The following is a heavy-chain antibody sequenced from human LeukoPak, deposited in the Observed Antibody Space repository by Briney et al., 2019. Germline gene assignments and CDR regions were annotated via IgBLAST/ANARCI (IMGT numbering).Heavy chain of an antibody. Sequence: ASVKVSCKASGYTFTSYYMHWVRQAPGQGLEWMGIINPSGGSTSYAQKFQGRVTMTRDTSTSTVYMELSSLRSDDTAVYYCARDPRIFGVVPEGGMDVWAKGPRSPSP. D-gene: IGHD3-3*02. CDR3: ARDPRIFGVVPEGGMDV. CDR2: INPSGGST. V-gene: IGHV1-46*01. J-gene: IGHJ6*02. CDR1: GYTFTSYY.